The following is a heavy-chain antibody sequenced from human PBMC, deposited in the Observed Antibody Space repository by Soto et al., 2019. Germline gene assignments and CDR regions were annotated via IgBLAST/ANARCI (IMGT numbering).Heavy chain of an antibody. J-gene: IGHJ5*02. D-gene: IGHD6-19*01. V-gene: IGHV3-21*01. CDR3: ARCGIAVAGTKLSWFDP. CDR1: GFTFSSYG. Sequence: KAGGSLRLSCAASGFTFSSYGMNWVRQAPGKGLEWVSSISSSSSYIYYADSVKGRFTISRDNAKNSLYLQMNSLRAEDTAVYYCARCGIAVAGTKLSWFDPWGQGTLVTVSS. CDR2: ISSSSSYI.